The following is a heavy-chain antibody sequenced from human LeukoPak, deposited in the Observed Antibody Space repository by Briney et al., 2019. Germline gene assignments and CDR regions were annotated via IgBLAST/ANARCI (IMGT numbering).Heavy chain of an antibody. CDR2: IYYSGST. V-gene: IGHV4-30-4*08. D-gene: IGHD3-22*01. CDR3: ARVGGDYYDSSGYYPPIDP. Sequence: PSETLSLTCTVSGGSISSGDYYWSWIRQPPGEGLEWIGYIYYSGSTYYNPPLKSRVTISVDTSKNQFSLKLSSVTAADTAVYYCARVGGDYYDSSGYYPPIDPWGQGTLVTVSS. J-gene: IGHJ5*02. CDR1: GGSISSGDYY.